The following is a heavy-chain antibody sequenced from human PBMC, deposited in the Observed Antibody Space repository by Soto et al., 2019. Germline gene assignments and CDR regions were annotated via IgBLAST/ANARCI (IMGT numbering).Heavy chain of an antibody. CDR3: AKDIRFLEWFDP. V-gene: IGHV3-23*01. D-gene: IGHD3-3*01. Sequence: PGGSLRLSCAASGFTFSSYAMSWVRQAPGKGLEWVSAISGSGGSTYYADSVKDRFTISRDNSKNTLYLQMNSLRAEDTAVYYCAKDIRFLEWFDPWGQGTLVTVSS. CDR1: GFTFSSYA. CDR2: ISGSGGST. J-gene: IGHJ5*02.